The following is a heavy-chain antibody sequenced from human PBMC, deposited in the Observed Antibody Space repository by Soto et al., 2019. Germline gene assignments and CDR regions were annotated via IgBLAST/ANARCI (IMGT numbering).Heavy chain of an antibody. D-gene: IGHD3-16*01. Sequence: ASVKVSCKASGYTFTSYGLSWVRQAPGQGLEWMGWINGYTGNTNYAQKFQGRVTMTTDTSTNTAYLDLWTLISDDTAVYYCARSWVTGKGGIEVWGQ. J-gene: IGHJ6*02. CDR2: INGYTGNT. CDR3: ARSWVTGKGGIEV. CDR1: GYTFTSYG. V-gene: IGHV1-18*01.